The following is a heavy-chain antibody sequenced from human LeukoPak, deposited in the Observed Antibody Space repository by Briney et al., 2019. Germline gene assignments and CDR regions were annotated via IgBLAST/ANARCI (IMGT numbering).Heavy chain of an antibody. V-gene: IGHV4-30-2*01. CDR1: GGSISSGGYS. Sequence: SQTLSLTCTVSGGSISSGGYSWSWIRQPPGKGLEWIGNIHHSGGTYYNPSLKCRVTISVDRSKNQFSLTLNSVTAADTAAYYCARDLPLAAAAKDVFDLWGQGTLVTVSS. CDR3: ARDLPLAAAAKDVFDL. J-gene: IGHJ3*01. D-gene: IGHD6-13*01. CDR2: IHHSGGT.